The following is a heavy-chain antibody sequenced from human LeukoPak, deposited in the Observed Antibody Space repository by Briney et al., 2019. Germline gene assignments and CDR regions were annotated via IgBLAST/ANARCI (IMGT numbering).Heavy chain of an antibody. CDR3: ARLAYQISNYCDY. J-gene: IGHJ4*02. CDR1: GGSISSSTSY. V-gene: IGHV4-39*01. CDR2: IYYSGHT. Sequence: PSETLSPTRTVSGGSISSSTSYWGSIRQPPGKGLEWIGCIYYSGHTYYNPSLEWRVNICVDASKNQLSPKMTCVTAADTAVYYCARLAYQISNYCDYWGPGTLVSVSS.